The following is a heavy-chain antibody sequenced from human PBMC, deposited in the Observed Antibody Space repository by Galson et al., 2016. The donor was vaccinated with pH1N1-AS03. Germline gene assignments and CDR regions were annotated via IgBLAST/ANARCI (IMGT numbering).Heavy chain of an antibody. CDR1: GYTFTAYY. V-gene: IGHV1-2*02. Sequence: SVKVSCKASGYTFTAYYMHWVRQAPGQGLEWMGWINADSGDTNYAPKFRGRDTLTRDTSTSTAYMELSTLRSDATAVYYCEKDDNYDFWVGYFGPDFWGQGTLITVSS. D-gene: IGHD3-3*01. CDR2: INADSGDT. CDR3: EKDDNYDFWVGYFGPDF. J-gene: IGHJ4*02.